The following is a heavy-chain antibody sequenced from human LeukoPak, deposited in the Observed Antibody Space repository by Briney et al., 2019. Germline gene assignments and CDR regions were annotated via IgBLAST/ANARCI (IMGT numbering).Heavy chain of an antibody. V-gene: IGHV4-4*07. D-gene: IGHD1-26*01. J-gene: IGHJ4*02. CDR3: ASSEVGFTRVFDY. Sequence: PSETLSLTCTVSGASISSDYWSWIRQPAGKGLEWVGRTSASGDTKYDPSLKSRVTMSVDTSKNQLSLKLSSMTAADTAVYYCASSEVGFTRVFDYWGQGTLVTVSS. CDR2: TSASGDT. CDR1: GASISSDY.